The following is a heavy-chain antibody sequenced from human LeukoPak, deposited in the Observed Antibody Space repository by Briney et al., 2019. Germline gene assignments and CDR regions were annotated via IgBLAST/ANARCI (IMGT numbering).Heavy chain of an antibody. CDR1: GFTFSMYW. J-gene: IGHJ6*02. Sequence: PGGSLRLSCAAVGFTFSMYWMGWVRQAPGKGLEWVSGISWNSGSIGYADSVKGRFTISRDNAKNSLYLQMNSLRAEDTALYYCAKDIYYYYGMDVWGQGTTVTVSS. CDR3: AKDIYYYYGMDV. CDR2: ISWNSGSI. V-gene: IGHV3-9*01.